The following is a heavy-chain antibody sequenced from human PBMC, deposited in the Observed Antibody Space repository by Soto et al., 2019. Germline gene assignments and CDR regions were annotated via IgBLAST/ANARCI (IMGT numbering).Heavy chain of an antibody. V-gene: IGHV1-8*01. Sequence: QVQLVQSGAEVKKPGASVKVSCKASGYTFTSYDINWVRQATGQGLEWMGWMNPNSGNTGYAQKFQGRVTMTRNTSISTAYMELSSRRSEDTAVYYCARGGYYGSGSYPTPYYYYYGMDVWGQGTTVTVSS. CDR1: GYTFTSYD. CDR2: MNPNSGNT. CDR3: ARGGYYGSGSYPTPYYYYYGMDV. J-gene: IGHJ6*02. D-gene: IGHD3-10*01.